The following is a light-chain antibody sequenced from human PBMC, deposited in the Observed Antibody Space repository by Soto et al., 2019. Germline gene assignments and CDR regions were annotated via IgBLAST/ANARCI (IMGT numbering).Light chain of an antibody. CDR3: GTWDNSLSAYV. CDR1: SSNIGSNY. CDR2: DDD. Sequence: QSVLTQPPSVSAAPGQKVTISCSGSSSNIGSNYVYWYQQFTGTAPKLLIYDDDKRPSGIPDRFSGSKSGTSATLGITELQAGDEVDYYCGTWDNSLSAYVFGTGTKLTVL. J-gene: IGLJ1*01. V-gene: IGLV1-51*01.